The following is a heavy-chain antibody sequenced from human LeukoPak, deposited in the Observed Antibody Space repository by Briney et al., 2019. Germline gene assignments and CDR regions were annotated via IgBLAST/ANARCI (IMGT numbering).Heavy chain of an antibody. CDR2: MNPNSGNT. Sequence: ASVKVSCKASGHTFTSYDINWVRQATGQGLEWMGWMNPNSGNTGYAQKFQGRVTMTRNTSISTAYMELSSLRSEDTAVYYCARNDYYDSSGYNDYWGQGTLVTVSS. CDR1: GHTFTSYD. D-gene: IGHD3-22*01. CDR3: ARNDYYDSSGYNDY. V-gene: IGHV1-8*01. J-gene: IGHJ4*02.